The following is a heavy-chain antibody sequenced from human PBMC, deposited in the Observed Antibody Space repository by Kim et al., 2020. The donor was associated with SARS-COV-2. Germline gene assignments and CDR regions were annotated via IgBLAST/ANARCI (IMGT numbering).Heavy chain of an antibody. J-gene: IGHJ6*02. CDR1: GFTFSDYY. D-gene: IGHD3-9*01. Sequence: GGSLRLSCAASGFTFSDYYMSWIRQAPGKGLEWVSYISSSGSTIYYADSVKGRFTISRDNAKNSLYLQMNSLRAEDTAVYYCARDTASDILTGYLVHYYYYGMDVWGQGTTVTVSS. CDR3: ARDTASDILTGYLVHYYYYGMDV. CDR2: ISSSGSTI. V-gene: IGHV3-11*04.